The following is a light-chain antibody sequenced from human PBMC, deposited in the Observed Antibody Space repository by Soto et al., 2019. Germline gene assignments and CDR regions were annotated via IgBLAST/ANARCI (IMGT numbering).Light chain of an antibody. CDR2: ANN. Sequence: QSVLTQPPSASGTPGQRVTISCSGSSSNIGSNTVNWYQQLPGTAPKLLIHANNQRPSGVPDRFSGSKSGTSASLAISWLQSEEADYYCSSYRSIGSLVFGTGTKVTVL. V-gene: IGLV1-44*01. CDR1: SSNIGSNT. J-gene: IGLJ1*01. CDR3: SSYRSIGSLV.